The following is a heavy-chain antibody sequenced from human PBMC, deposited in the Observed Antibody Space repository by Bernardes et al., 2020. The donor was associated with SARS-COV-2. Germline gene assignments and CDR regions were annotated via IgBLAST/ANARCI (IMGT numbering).Heavy chain of an antibody. CDR2: IYYTGST. D-gene: IGHD1-26*01. Sequence: SETLSLTCTVSGASIGRYYWSWIRQPPGKGLEWIGYIYYTGSTNYNPSLKSRVTMSIGTSKTQFSLKLSSVTAADPAVYYCARHPPREWAILGEFDYWGQGTLVTVSS. CDR3: ARHPPREWAILGEFDY. V-gene: IGHV4-59*08. CDR1: GASIGRYY. J-gene: IGHJ4*02.